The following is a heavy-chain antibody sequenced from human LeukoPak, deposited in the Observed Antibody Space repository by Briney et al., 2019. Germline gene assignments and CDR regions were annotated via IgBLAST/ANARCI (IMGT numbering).Heavy chain of an antibody. Sequence: ASVKVSCKVSGYTLTELSIHWVRQPPGKGLQWVGGFHPENGETISAQKFQGRITVTEDTSTDTAYMELSGLTSDDTAVFYCAAMGSDTGTVETTVFDYWGQGTLVTVSS. J-gene: IGHJ4*02. CDR2: FHPENGET. D-gene: IGHD4-11*01. CDR3: AAMGSDTGTVETTVFDY. V-gene: IGHV1-24*01. CDR1: GYTLTELS.